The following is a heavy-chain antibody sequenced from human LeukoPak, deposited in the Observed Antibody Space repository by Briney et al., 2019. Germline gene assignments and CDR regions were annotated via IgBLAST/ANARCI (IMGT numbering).Heavy chain of an antibody. CDR1: GGTFSIYA. J-gene: IGHJ6*03. Sequence: ASVKVSCRASGGTFSIYAISWVRQAPGQGLEWMGWINTNTGNPTYAQGFTGRFVFSLDTSVSTAYLQISSLKAEDTAVYYCARGTLYYDFWSGYGDYYYMDVWGKGTTVTVSS. V-gene: IGHV7-4-1*02. CDR2: INTNTGNP. CDR3: ARGTLYYDFWSGYGDYYYMDV. D-gene: IGHD3-3*01.